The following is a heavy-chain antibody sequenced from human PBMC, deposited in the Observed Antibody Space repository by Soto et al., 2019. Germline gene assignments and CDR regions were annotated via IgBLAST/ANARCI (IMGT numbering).Heavy chain of an antibody. CDR3: ARIVRHDYGDYSSYGMDI. CDR2: INPSGGRP. D-gene: IGHD4-17*01. J-gene: IGHJ6*02. CDR1: GYSLTSYF. V-gene: IGHV1-46*01. Sequence: QVQLVQSGAEVKEPGASVKVSCKASGYSLTSYFMHWLRQAPGQGLEWMGIINPSGGRPTYAQRFQGRVTMTSDTSTSTVHMELSSLRSEDTAVYYCARIVRHDYGDYSSYGMDIWGQGTTVTGPS.